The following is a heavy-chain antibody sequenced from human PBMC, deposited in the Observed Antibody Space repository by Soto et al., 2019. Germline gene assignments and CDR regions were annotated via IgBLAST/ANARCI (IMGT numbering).Heavy chain of an antibody. D-gene: IGHD2-8*01. CDR1: GFTFDDYA. CDR3: AKGRMLSLDY. J-gene: IGHJ4*02. Sequence: GGSLRLSCAASGFTFDDYAMHWVRQAPGKGLEWVSGISWNSGSIGYADSVKGRFTISRDNAKNSLYLQMNSLRAEDTALYYCAKGRMLSLDYWGQGTLVTVSS. CDR2: ISWNSGSI. V-gene: IGHV3-9*01.